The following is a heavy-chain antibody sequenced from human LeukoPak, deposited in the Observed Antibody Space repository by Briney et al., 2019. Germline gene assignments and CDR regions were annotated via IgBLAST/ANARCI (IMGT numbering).Heavy chain of an antibody. CDR3: ARPAAYCSSTSCYFDP. CDR2: INPNSGGT. D-gene: IGHD2-2*01. CDR1: GYTFTGYY. Sequence: ASVKVSCKASGYTFTGYYMHWVRQAPGQGLEWMGWINPNSGGTNYAQKFQGRVTMTRDTSISTAYMELSRLRSDDTAVYYCARPAAYCSSTSCYFDPWGQGTLVNVSS. J-gene: IGHJ5*02. V-gene: IGHV1-2*02.